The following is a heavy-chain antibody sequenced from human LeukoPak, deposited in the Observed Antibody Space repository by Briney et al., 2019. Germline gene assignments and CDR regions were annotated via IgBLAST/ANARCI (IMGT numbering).Heavy chain of an antibody. CDR2: IYYSGST. CDR1: GGSISSNSYY. V-gene: IGHV4-39*02. D-gene: IGHD6-13*01. J-gene: IGHJ5*02. CDR3: AREGGSAAAVT. Sequence: PSETLSLTCAVSGGSISSNSYYWGWIRQPPGKGLEWIGSIYYSGSTYYNPSLKSRVTISVDTSKNQFSLKLSSVTAADTAVYYCAREGGSAAAVTWGQGTLVTVSS.